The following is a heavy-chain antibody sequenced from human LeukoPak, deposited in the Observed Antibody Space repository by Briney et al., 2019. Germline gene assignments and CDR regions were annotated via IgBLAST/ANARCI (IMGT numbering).Heavy chain of an antibody. CDR3: TRESGAFTPFGF. D-gene: IGHD1-26*01. Sequence: SGTLSLTCVVSGGSITTTNWWSWVRQPPGKGLELNGEVHLSGATNYNLSLESRVSMSIDKSKNHLSLEVTSVTAADTAIYYCTRESGAFTPFGFWGQGTLVTVS. CDR1: GGSITTTNW. CDR2: VHLSGAT. J-gene: IGHJ4*02. V-gene: IGHV4-4*02.